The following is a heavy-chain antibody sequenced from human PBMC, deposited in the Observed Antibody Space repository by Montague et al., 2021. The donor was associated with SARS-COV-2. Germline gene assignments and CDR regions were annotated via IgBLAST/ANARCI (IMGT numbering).Heavy chain of an antibody. J-gene: IGHJ6*02. CDR2: IYYVLCT. V-gene: IGHV4-59*03. Sequence: SETLSLTCSVSSAAIGWWNCGCVRQHPGMKLGYNVDIYYVLCTKXKTSLKSRVTISLDRSKNQFSLNLNSVTAADKAVYFFAILLRSCTNGVCRTYHYYAMDVWGQGSTVTVSS. D-gene: IGHD2-8*01. CDR1: SAAIGWWN. CDR3: AILLRSCTNGVCRTYHYYAMDV.